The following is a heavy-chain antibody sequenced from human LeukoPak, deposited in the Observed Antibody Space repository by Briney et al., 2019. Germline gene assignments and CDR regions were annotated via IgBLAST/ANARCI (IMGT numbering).Heavy chain of an antibody. CDR1: GYSFTSYW. Sequence: GESLKISCQGSGYSFTSYWIGWVRQMPGKGLEWMGLIYPGDSDTRYSPSFQGQVTISADKSISTAYLQWSSLKASDTAMYYCARQGLWFGESIWDWGQGTLVTVSS. D-gene: IGHD3-10*01. V-gene: IGHV5-51*01. J-gene: IGHJ4*02. CDR2: IYPGDSDT. CDR3: ARQGLWFGESIWD.